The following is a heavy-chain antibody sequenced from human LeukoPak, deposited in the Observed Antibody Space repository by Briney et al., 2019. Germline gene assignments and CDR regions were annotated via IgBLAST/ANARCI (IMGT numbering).Heavy chain of an antibody. V-gene: IGHV1-69*05. CDR2: IIPIFGTA. D-gene: IGHD2-2*01. Sequence: ASVKLSCKASGGTFSSYAISWVRQAPGQGLEWMGGIIPIFGTANYAQKFQGRVTITTDESTSTAYMELSSLRSEDTAVYYCARWDCSSTSCFPGDWFDPWGQGTLVTVSS. CDR3: ARWDCSSTSCFPGDWFDP. J-gene: IGHJ5*02. CDR1: GGTFSSYA.